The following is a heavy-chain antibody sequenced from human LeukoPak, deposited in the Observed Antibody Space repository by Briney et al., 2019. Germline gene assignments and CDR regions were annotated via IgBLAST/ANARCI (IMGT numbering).Heavy chain of an antibody. Sequence: PPQTLSLTCAISGDSVSSNSAAWNRIRQSPSRGLEWLGRTYYRSKWYNDYAVSVKSRTTINPDTSKNQFSLQLNSVTPEDTAVYYCARDEGPYYYYGMDVWGPGTTVTVSS. CDR2: TYYRSKWYN. CDR3: ARDEGPYYYYGMDV. J-gene: IGHJ6*02. CDR1: GDSVSSNSAA. V-gene: IGHV6-1*01.